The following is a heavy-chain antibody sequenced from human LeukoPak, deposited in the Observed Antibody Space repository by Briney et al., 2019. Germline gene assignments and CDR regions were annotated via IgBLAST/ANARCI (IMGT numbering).Heavy chain of an antibody. CDR1: GYTFTGYY. J-gene: IGHJ5*02. Sequence: ASVKVSCKASGYTFTGYYMHWVRQAPGQGLEWMGWINPNSGGTNYAQKFQGRVTMTRDTSISTAYMELSRLRSDDTAVYYCARASDDYVLLNWFDPWGQGTLVTVSS. V-gene: IGHV1-2*02. D-gene: IGHD3-16*01. CDR2: INPNSGGT. CDR3: ARASDDYVLLNWFDP.